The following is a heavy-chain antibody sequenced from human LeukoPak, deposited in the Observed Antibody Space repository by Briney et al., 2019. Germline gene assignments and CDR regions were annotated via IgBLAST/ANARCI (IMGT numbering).Heavy chain of an antibody. J-gene: IGHJ4*02. D-gene: IGHD6-13*01. V-gene: IGHV3-64*01. CDR2: ISSNGGST. CDR1: GFTFSSYA. Sequence: GGSLRLSCAASGFTFSSYAMHWVRQAPGKGLEYFSAISSNGGSTYYANSVKGRFTISRDNSKNTLYLQMGSLRAEDMAVYYCARARAAAFDYWGQGTLVTVSS. CDR3: ARARAAAFDY.